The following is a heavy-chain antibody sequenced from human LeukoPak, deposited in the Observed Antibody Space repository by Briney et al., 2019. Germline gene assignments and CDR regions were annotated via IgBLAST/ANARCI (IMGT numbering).Heavy chain of an antibody. D-gene: IGHD3-9*01. CDR2: IYYSGST. Sequence: PSETLSLTCTVSGGSISSSSYYWGWIRQPPGKGLEWIGSIYYSGSTYYNPSLKSRVTISVDTSKNQFSLKLSSVTAADTAVYYCARAYYDILTGYLLPYYFDYWGQGTLVTVSS. J-gene: IGHJ4*02. CDR1: GGSISSSSYY. V-gene: IGHV4-39*07. CDR3: ARAYYDILTGYLLPYYFDY.